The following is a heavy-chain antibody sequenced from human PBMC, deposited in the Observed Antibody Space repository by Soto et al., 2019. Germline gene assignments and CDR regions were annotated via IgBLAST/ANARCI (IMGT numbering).Heavy chain of an antibody. J-gene: IGHJ4*02. Sequence: TLSLTCAISGDSVSSNSAAWNWIRQSPSRGLEWLGRTFYRSGWFNNYAVSVKGRISINPDTSKNQFSLQLNSVTPEDTAVYYCAKGGSLGPLTGYAFDSWGQETLVTVSS. CDR2: TFYRSGWFN. D-gene: IGHD5-12*01. CDR1: GDSVSSNSAA. V-gene: IGHV6-1*01. CDR3: AKGGSLGPLTGYAFDS.